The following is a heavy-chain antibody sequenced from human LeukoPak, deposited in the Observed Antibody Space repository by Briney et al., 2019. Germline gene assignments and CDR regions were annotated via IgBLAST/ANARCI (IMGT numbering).Heavy chain of an antibody. CDR3: TRANGYGLIDY. D-gene: IGHD3-10*01. Sequence: ASETLSLTCTVSGGSISSSSYYWGWIRQPPGKGLEWIGNIYYSGSTYYNPSLKSRVTISVDTSKNQFSLKLSSVTAADTAMYYCTRANGYGLIDYWGQGTLVTVSS. CDR2: IYYSGST. V-gene: IGHV4-39*07. CDR1: GGSISSSSYY. J-gene: IGHJ4*02.